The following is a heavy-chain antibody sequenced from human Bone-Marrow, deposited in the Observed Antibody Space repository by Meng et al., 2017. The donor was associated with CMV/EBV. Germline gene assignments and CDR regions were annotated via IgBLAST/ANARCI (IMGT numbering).Heavy chain of an antibody. D-gene: IGHD3-3*01. V-gene: IGHV3-21*01. J-gene: IGHJ4*02. CDR2: ITIFGSHI. Sequence: GESLKISCVASGFSFSDYSMNWVRQAPGKGLEWVSSITIFGSHIYYEDSVKGRFTISRDNAKKSLYLQMHSLRAEDTAIYYCTRDIGGVGDYWGQGTLVTVSS. CDR1: GFSFSDYS. CDR3: TRDIGGVGDY.